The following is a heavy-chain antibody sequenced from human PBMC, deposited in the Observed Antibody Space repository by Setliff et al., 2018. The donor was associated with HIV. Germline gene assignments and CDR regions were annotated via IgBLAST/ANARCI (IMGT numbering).Heavy chain of an antibody. Sequence: HPGGSLRLSCAASGFTFSSYWMNWVRQAPGKGLEWVANIKQDGSEKYYVDSVKGRFTISRDNAKNSLYLQMDSLRAEDTAVYYCASSGIAARLEYFHHWGQGSLVTVSS. CDR2: IKQDGSEK. D-gene: IGHD6-6*01. CDR1: GFTFSSYW. J-gene: IGHJ1*01. CDR3: ASSGIAARLEYFHH. V-gene: IGHV3-7*01.